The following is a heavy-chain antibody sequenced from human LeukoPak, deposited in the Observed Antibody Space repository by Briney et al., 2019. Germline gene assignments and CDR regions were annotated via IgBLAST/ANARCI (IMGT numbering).Heavy chain of an antibody. CDR2: ISYDGSNK. J-gene: IGHJ6*02. D-gene: IGHD3-3*01. CDR1: GFTFSSYG. CDR3: AAIFGVVIRYYYGMDV. V-gene: IGHV3-30*03. Sequence: GGSLRLSCAASGFTFSSYGMHWVRQAPGKGLEWVGVISYDGSNKYYADSVRGRFTISRDNSKNTLYLQMNSLRAEDTAVYYCAAIFGVVIRYYYGMDVWGQGTTVTVSS.